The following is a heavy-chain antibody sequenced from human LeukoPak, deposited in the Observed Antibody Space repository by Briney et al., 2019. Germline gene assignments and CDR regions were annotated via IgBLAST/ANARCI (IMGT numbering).Heavy chain of an antibody. Sequence: SETLSLTCAVSGGSISSSNWWSWVRQPPGKGLEWIGEIYHSGSTNYNPSLKSRVTIPVDKSKNQFSLKLSSVTAADTAVYYCARAWGAAAGLGFDYWGQGTLVTVSS. CDR2: IYHSGST. V-gene: IGHV4-4*02. CDR1: GGSISSSNW. J-gene: IGHJ4*02. CDR3: ARAWGAAAGLGFDY. D-gene: IGHD6-13*01.